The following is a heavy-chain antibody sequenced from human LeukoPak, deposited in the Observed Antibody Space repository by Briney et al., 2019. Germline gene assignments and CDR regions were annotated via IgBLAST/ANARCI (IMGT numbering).Heavy chain of an antibody. CDR2: IIPIFGTA. J-gene: IGHJ6*03. V-gene: IGHV1-69*05. CDR3: ARGDILTGYPRRNYYMDV. D-gene: IGHD3-9*01. CDR1: GGTFSSYA. Sequence: ASVKVSCKASGGTFSSYAISWVRQAPGQGLEWMGGIIPIFGTANYAQKFQGRVTITTDESTSTAYMELSSLRSEDTAVYYCARGDILTGYPRRNYYMDVWGKGTTVTVSS.